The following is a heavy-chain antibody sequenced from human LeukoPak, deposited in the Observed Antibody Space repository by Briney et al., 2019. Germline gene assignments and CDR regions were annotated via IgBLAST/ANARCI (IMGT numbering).Heavy chain of an antibody. J-gene: IGHJ4*02. V-gene: IGHV3-48*03. Sequence: PGGSLRLSCAASGFTFSYYEMNWVRQAPGKGLEWVSSISNSSATIYYADSVKGRFTISRDNAKSSLFLQMNSLRAEDTGVYYCARATFSSSGHSYWGQGTLVTVSS. CDR1: GFTFSYYE. D-gene: IGHD6-13*01. CDR3: ARATFSSSGHSY. CDR2: ISNSSATI.